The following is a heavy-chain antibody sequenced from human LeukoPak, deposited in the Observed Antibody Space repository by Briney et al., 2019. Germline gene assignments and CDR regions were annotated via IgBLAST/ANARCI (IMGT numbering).Heavy chain of an antibody. CDR2: THYSGST. D-gene: IGHD4-17*01. CDR1: GGSISSYY. CDR3: ARENGDYAFDY. Sequence: SETLSLTCTVSGGSISSYYWSWLRQPPGKGLEYIGYTHYSGSTNYNPSLKSRVTISLDTSKNQFSLRLSSVIVADTAVYYCARENGDYAFDYWGQGTLVTVSS. J-gene: IGHJ4*02. V-gene: IGHV4-59*01.